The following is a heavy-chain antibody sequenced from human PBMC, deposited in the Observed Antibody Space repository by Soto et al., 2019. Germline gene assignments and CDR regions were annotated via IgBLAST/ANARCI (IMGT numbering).Heavy chain of an antibody. CDR2: IYYSGGT. CDR3: TREQSDDNYFKR. Sequence: TSETLSLTCTVSGAALSSGGYFYTWVRQPPGKGLEWLGYIYYSGGTNYNPSLKSRVTISLDKSKSQFSLRLISVTAADTAVYYCTREQSDDNYFKRWGQRTLVIVPS. CDR1: GAALSSGGYF. J-gene: IGHJ5*02. V-gene: IGHV4-61*08. D-gene: IGHD6-19*01.